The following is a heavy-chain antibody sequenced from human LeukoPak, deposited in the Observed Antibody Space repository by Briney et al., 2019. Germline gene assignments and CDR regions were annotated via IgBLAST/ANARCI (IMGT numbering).Heavy chain of an antibody. CDR2: INHSGST. J-gene: IGHJ4*02. Sequence: PSETLSLACAVYGGSFSGYYWSWIRQPPGKGLEWIGEINHSGSTNYNPSLKSRVTISVDTSKNQFSLKLSSVTAADTAVYYCARGGITMVQGVIRHWGQGTLVTLSS. CDR3: ARGGITMVQGVIRH. CDR1: GGSFSGYY. V-gene: IGHV4-34*01. D-gene: IGHD3-10*01.